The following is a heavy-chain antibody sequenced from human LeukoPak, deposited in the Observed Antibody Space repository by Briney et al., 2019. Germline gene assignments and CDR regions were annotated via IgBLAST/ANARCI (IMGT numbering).Heavy chain of an antibody. V-gene: IGHV3-23*01. J-gene: IGHJ3*01. CDR2: ISGSGTST. D-gene: IGHD4-11*01. CDR1: GFTFSNYV. CDR3: ANEYSKGDV. Sequence: GGSLRLSCVASGFTFSNYVMNWVRQAPGKGLECVSSISGSGTSTYYADSVKGRFTSSRDNSKNTLYLQMNSLRAEGTAIYYCANEYSKGDVWGQGTTVTVSS.